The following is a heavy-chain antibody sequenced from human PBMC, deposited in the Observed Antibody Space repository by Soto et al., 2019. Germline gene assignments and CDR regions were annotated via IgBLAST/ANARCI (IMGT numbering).Heavy chain of an antibody. CDR1: GYMFSAYY. D-gene: IGHD1-7*01. Sequence: QVHLVQSGAEVSKPGATVKVSCKASGYMFSAYYLHWMREVPGQGFEWMGWINPRNGGTSYAQKFQGWVTMTRDTSTNTAYMDLSRLKIDDTAVYYCARGTSRDSDWNFEGFDSWGQGTLVTVSS. J-gene: IGHJ4*02. CDR3: ARGTSRDSDWNFEGFDS. CDR2: INPRNGGT. V-gene: IGHV1-2*04.